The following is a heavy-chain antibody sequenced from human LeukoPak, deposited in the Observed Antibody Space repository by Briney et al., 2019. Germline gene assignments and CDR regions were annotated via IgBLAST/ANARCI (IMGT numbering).Heavy chain of an antibody. CDR2: IYYSGST. J-gene: IGHJ5*02. CDR3: ARTRDDILTGSMGGWFDP. V-gene: IGHV4-39*07. D-gene: IGHD3-9*01. Sequence: PSETLSLTCTVSGGSISSSSYYWGWIRQPPGKGLEWIGSIYYSGSTYYNPSLKSRVTISVDTSKNQFSLKLSSVTAADTAVYYCARTRDDILTGSMGGWFDPWGQGTLVTVSS. CDR1: GGSISSSSYY.